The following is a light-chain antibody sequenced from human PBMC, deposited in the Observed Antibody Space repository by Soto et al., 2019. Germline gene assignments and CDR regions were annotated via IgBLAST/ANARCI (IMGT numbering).Light chain of an antibody. V-gene: IGKV1-5*03. CDR2: KAS. Sequence: DIQMTQSPSTLSASVGDRVTITCRASQSLSTWLAWYQQKPGRAPKLLIYKASSLESGVPSRFSGSGFGTEFTLTISSLQPDDFATYYCQQYNRFPYSFGQGTKLEIK. CDR1: QSLSTW. J-gene: IGKJ2*03. CDR3: QQYNRFPYS.